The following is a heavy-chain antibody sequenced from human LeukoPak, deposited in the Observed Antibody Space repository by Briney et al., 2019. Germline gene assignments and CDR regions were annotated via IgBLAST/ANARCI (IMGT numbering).Heavy chain of an antibody. CDR2: FDPEDGET. CDR3: ATGNYYGSGSYSPIDY. CDR1: GYTFTELS. V-gene: IGHV1-24*01. D-gene: IGHD3-10*01. Sequence: ASVKVSCKVSGYTFTELSMHWVRQAPGKGLEWMGGFDPEDGETIYAQKFQGRVTMTEDTSTDTAYMELSSLRSEDTAVYYCATGNYYGSGSYSPIDYWGQGTLATVSS. J-gene: IGHJ4*02.